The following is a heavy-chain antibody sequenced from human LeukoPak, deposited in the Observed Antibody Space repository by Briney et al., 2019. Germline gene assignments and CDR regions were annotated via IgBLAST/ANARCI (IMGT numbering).Heavy chain of an antibody. CDR2: ISWNSGKI. D-gene: IGHD6-19*01. V-gene: IGHV3-9*01. Sequence: GGSLRLSCAASGFTFDDYVMHWVRQAPGKGLEWVSGISWNSGKIGYADSVKGRFTISRDNAKNSLYLQMNSLRAEDTALYYCVKDGRYSSGWGSFDDWGQGTLVTVSS. CDR3: VKDGRYSSGWGSFDD. CDR1: GFTFDDYV. J-gene: IGHJ4*02.